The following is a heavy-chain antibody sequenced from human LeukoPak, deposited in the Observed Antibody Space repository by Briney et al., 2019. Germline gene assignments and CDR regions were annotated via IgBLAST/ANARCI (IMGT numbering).Heavy chain of an antibody. CDR2: INHSGST. D-gene: IGHD6-13*01. CDR3: ASGTEVPWYSRVLDYYYYYMDV. V-gene: IGHV4-34*01. CDR1: GGSFSGYY. J-gene: IGHJ6*03. Sequence: SETLSLTCAVYGGSFSGYYWSWIRQPPGKGLEWIGEINHSGSTNYNPSLKSRATISVDTSKNQFSLKLSSVTAADTAVYYCASGTEVPWYSRVLDYYYYYMDVWGKGTTVTVSS.